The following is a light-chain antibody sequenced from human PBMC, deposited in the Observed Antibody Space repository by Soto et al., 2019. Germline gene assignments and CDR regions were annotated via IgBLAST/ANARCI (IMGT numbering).Light chain of an antibody. Sequence: EVVLTQSPDTLSLSPGETATLSCRASQSLRATYVAWYQQRPGQAPRLLIYGASFRATGIPARFSGRGSGTDFTLSISRLEPEDCAVYDCQQYVTSPRTFGQGTKVDIK. V-gene: IGKV3-20*01. CDR2: GAS. J-gene: IGKJ1*01. CDR1: QSLRATY. CDR3: QQYVTSPRT.